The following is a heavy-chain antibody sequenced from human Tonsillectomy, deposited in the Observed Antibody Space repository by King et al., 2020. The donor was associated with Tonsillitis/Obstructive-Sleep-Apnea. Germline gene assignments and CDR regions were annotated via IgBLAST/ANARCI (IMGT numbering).Heavy chain of an antibody. J-gene: IGHJ6*02. V-gene: IGHV4-34*01. CDR1: GGSFSGYY. D-gene: IGHD1-26*01. CDR3: AMGEVGATTIYYYALDV. Sequence: VQLQQWGAGLLKPSETLSLTCAVYGGSFSGYYWSWIRQPPGKGLEWIGEINHSGSTNYSPSLKSRVTISIDTSKNQFSLKLSSVTAADTAVYYCAMGEVGATTIYYYALDVWGQGTTVTVSS. CDR2: INHSGST.